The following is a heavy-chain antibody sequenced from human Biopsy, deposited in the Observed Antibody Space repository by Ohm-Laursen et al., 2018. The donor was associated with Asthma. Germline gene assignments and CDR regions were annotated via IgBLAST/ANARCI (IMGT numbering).Heavy chain of an antibody. CDR1: GFAVSRDH. Sequence: SLRLSCAATGFAVSRDHMVWVRQAPGKGLEWVSVIYSGGTSHTADSVRGRFTISRDYSKNTLYLQVHSLRAEDTAVYYCARGDSSNWSHYYFDYWGQGTLVTVSS. CDR2: IYSGGTS. CDR3: ARGDSSNWSHYYFDY. V-gene: IGHV3-53*01. D-gene: IGHD3-22*01. J-gene: IGHJ4*02.